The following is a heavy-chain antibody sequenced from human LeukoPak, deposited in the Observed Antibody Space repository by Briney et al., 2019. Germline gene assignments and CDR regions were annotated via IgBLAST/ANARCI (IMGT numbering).Heavy chain of an antibody. CDR2: ISGSGDRT. J-gene: IGHJ4*02. V-gene: IGHV3-23*01. Sequence: GGSLRLSCAASGFTFSNYDVSWVRQAPGKGLEWVLAISGSGDRTHYADSVKGRFTISRDNSKNMLYLRIDSLRAEDTAVYYCAKPSSGNYPPTGYWGQGTLVAVSS. CDR3: AKPSSGNYPPTGY. CDR1: GFTFSNYD. D-gene: IGHD1-26*01.